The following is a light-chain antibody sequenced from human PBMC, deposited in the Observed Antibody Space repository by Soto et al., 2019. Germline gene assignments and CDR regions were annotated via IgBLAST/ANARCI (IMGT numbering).Light chain of an antibody. CDR1: QSIGPY. CDR3: LQDYDYPRT. J-gene: IGKJ1*01. CDR2: AAS. V-gene: IGKV1-6*01. Sequence: IQLTQAPSSLSASVGERVTITCRASQSIGPYLNWYQQKPGKAPKRLIYAASSLQSGVPSRFSGRGSGTDFTLTISSLQPEDFATYYCLQDYDYPRTFGQGTKVDIK.